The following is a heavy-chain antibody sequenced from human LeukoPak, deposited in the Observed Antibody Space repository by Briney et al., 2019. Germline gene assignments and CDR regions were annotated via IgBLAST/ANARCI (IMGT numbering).Heavy chain of an antibody. Sequence: GGSLRLSCAASGFTFSSYEMNWVRQAPGKGLEWVSYISSSGSTIYYADSVKGRFTISRDNAKNSLYLQMNSLRAEDTAVYYWVRTDGLMVRGVIANYYYYYMDVWGKGTTVTVSS. V-gene: IGHV3-48*03. D-gene: IGHD3-10*01. CDR1: GFTFSSYE. CDR3: VRTDGLMVRGVIANYYYYYMDV. CDR2: ISSSGSTI. J-gene: IGHJ6*03.